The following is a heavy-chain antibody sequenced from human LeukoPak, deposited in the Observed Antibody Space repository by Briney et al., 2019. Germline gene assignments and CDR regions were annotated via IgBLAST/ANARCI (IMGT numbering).Heavy chain of an antibody. V-gene: IGHV1-69*13. CDR1: GGTFSSYA. CDR2: IIPIFGTA. J-gene: IGHJ6*02. CDR3: ARDHGRDSSGWYSHETRDYYYYGMDV. Sequence: GASVKVSCKASGGTFSSYAISWVRQAPGQGLEWMGGIIPIFGTANHAQKFQGRVTITADESTSTAYMELSSLRSEDTAVYYCARDHGRDSSGWYSHETRDYYYYGMDVWGQGTTVTVSS. D-gene: IGHD6-19*01.